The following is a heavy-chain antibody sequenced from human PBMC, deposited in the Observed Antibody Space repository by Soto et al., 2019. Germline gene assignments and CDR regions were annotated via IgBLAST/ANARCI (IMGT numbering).Heavy chain of an antibody. J-gene: IGHJ6*04. CDR1: GFTFPSSA. D-gene: IGHD1-26*01. CDR2: ISHDGRNT. Sequence: PGGFLRISFTAPGFTFPSSALPWVGRCPGKALDGVAVISHDGRNTYYAHAVKGRFTIYPENYKNTLYLQMNSLRAEDTAVYYCARAGAYSGSYDWVLHYYYGMDVWVKGT. V-gene: IGHV3-30*04. CDR3: ARAGAYSGSYDWVLHYYYGMDV.